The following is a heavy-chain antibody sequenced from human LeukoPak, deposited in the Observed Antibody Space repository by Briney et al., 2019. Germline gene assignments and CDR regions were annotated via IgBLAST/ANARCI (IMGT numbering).Heavy chain of an antibody. CDR1: GFTFSRYW. V-gene: IGHV3-7*01. Sequence: GGSLRLSCAASGFTFSRYWMTWVRQAPGKGLEWVANIKQDGSEKYYVDSVKGRFTISRDNGKNSLYLQMNSLRAEDTAVYYCARSRITVIVLVMTKYYFDYWGQGTLVTVSS. J-gene: IGHJ4*02. CDR2: IKQDGSEK. D-gene: IGHD3-22*01. CDR3: ARSRITVIVLVMTKYYFDY.